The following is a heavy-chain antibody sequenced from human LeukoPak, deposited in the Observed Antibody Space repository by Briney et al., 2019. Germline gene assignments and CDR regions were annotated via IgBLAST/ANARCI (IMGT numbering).Heavy chain of an antibody. CDR2: INPNSGDT. J-gene: IGHJ5*02. CDR1: GYILTDYY. V-gene: IGHV1-2*02. CDR3: ARGPLEYCSGGTCYSGRNWFDP. Sequence: ASVRVSCKASGYILTDYYMHWVRQAPGQGLEWMGWINPNSGDTNYAQKFQGRVTMTRDTSISTVYMELRRLRYDDTAAYYCARGPLEYCSGGTCYSGRNWFDPWGQGTLVTVSS. D-gene: IGHD2-15*01.